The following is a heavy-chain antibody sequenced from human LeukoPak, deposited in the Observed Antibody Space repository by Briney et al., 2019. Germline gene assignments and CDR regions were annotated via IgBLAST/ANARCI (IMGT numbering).Heavy chain of an antibody. Sequence: GASVKVSCKASGYTFTGYYMHWVRQAPGQGLEWMGWINPNSGGTNYAQKFQGRVTMTRDTSISTAYMELSRLRSDDTAVYYCARDGAKYYGSGSYPNWFDPWGQGTLVTVSS. V-gene: IGHV1-2*02. CDR2: INPNSGGT. D-gene: IGHD3-10*01. CDR3: ARDGAKYYGSGSYPNWFDP. CDR1: GYTFTGYY. J-gene: IGHJ5*02.